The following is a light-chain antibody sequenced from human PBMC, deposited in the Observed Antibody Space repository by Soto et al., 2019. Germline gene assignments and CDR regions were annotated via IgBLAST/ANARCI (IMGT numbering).Light chain of an antibody. V-gene: IGKV3-15*01. CDR3: QQYNNWPYT. J-gene: IGKJ2*01. CDR2: GAS. Sequence: EIVMTQSPATLSVSPGDRATLSCRASQSVRSNLAWYQQRPGQAPGLLMSGASTRATGVPARFSANGSGTEFTLTIGSLQSEDFAVYYCQQYNNWPYTFGQGTKLEIK. CDR1: QSVRSN.